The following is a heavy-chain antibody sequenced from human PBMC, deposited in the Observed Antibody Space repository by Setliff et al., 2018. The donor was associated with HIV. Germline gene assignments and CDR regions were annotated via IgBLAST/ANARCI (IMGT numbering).Heavy chain of an antibody. Sequence: ASVKVSCKASGGTFDSSAISRVRQAPGQGLEWMGGIIPMFGTPNYAQKFQGRVTITADESTSTAYMELSSLRSGDTAVYYCATGEMATNRGWYFDYWGQGTLVTVSS. CDR3: ATGEMATNRGWYFDY. CDR2: IIPMFGTP. D-gene: IGHD3-16*01. CDR1: GGTFDSSA. V-gene: IGHV1-69*13. J-gene: IGHJ4*02.